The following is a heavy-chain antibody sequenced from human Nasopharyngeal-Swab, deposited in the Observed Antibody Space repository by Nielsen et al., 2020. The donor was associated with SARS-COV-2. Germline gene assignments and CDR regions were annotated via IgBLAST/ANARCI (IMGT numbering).Heavy chain of an antibody. CDR2: IAHDASSE. V-gene: IGHV3-30*03. D-gene: IGHD4-17*01. Sequence: GESLKISCAASGFTFSSFGMHWVRQAPGKGLEWVAFIAHDASSESYGDSVKGRFSISRDTSKNTLYLQMDSLRGVDTAVYYCARDAPAHYGAFYWGRGTLVTVSS. CDR3: ARDAPAHYGAFY. J-gene: IGHJ4*02. CDR1: GFTFSSFG.